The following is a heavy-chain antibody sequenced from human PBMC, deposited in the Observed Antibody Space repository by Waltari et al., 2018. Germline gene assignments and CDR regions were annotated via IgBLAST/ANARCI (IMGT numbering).Heavy chain of an antibody. CDR3: ARGGGYSGYDSGDY. CDR2: INHSGST. V-gene: IGHV4-34*01. D-gene: IGHD5-12*01. CDR1: GGSFSGYY. Sequence: QVQLQQWGAGLLKPSETLSLTCAVYGGSFSGYYWSWIRQPPGKGLEWIGEINHSGSTNYNPSIKSRVTRSVDTSKNQFSLKLSSVTAADTAVYYCARGGGYSGYDSGDYWGQGTLVTVSS. J-gene: IGHJ4*02.